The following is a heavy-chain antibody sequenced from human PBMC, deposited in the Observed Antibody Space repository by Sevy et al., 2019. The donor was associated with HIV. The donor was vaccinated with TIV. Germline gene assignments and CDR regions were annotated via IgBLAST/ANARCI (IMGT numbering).Heavy chain of an antibody. CDR2: IHSDDTT. D-gene: IGHD5-18*01. J-gene: IGHJ4*02. V-gene: IGHV3-66*01. CDR3: ARGKSGYGYALNY. CDR1: GFSFNKFA. Sequence: GGSLRLSCAASGFSFNKFAMHWVRQAPGKGLEWVSVIHSDDTTYHADSVKDRFTISRDNFKNTLYLHMSSLRAEDTAVYYCARGKSGYGYALNYWGQGTLVTVSS.